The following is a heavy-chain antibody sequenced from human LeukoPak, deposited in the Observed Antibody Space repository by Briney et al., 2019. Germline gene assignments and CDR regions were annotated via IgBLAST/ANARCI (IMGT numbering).Heavy chain of an antibody. D-gene: IGHD6-19*01. CDR2: INDHGSST. V-gene: IGHV3-74*01. CDR3: ARIPVGGNRAFDI. CDR1: GFTFSSYW. Sequence: GGSLRLSCATSGFTFSSYWMHWVRQGPEKGLVWVSRINDHGSSTDYADSVKGRFTISRDNGKNTLYLQMNSLRAEDTAVYYCARIPVGGNRAFDIWGQGTMVTVSS. J-gene: IGHJ3*02.